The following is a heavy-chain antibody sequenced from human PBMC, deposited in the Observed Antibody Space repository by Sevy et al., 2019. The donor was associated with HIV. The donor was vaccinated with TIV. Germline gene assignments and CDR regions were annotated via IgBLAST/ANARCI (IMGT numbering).Heavy chain of an antibody. D-gene: IGHD3-9*01. Sequence: GGSLRLSCAASGFTFSTYAMSWVRQAPGKGLEWVSSVSASGGSPYYTDSVKGRFTISRDNSKNMLYLQMNNLRAEDAALYYCAKGNTAYYYEEWCQGTPVTVSS. CDR2: VSASGGSP. J-gene: IGHJ4*02. V-gene: IGHV3-23*01. CDR1: GFTFSTYA. CDR3: AKGNTAYYYEE.